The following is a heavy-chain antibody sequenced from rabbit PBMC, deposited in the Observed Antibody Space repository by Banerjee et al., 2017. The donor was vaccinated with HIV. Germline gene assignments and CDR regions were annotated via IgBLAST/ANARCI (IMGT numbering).Heavy chain of an antibody. D-gene: IGHD6-1*01. J-gene: IGHJ4*01. V-gene: IGHV1S45*01. CDR1: GFSFSNKAV. Sequence: QEQLVESGGGLVKPEGSLKLSCTASGFSFSNKAVVCWVRQAPGKGLEWIACINAVTGKAVYASWAKGRFTFSKTSSTTVTLQMTSLTAADTATYFCARDLYNGGGNGGYAYDLWGPGTLVTVS. CDR2: INAVTGKA. CDR3: ARDLYNGGGNGGYAYDL.